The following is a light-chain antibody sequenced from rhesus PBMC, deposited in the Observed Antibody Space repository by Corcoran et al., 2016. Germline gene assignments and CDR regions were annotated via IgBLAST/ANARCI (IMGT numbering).Light chain of an antibody. CDR3: AAWDSSLSGLL. J-gene: IGLJ3*01. CDR2: NNS. CDR1: SSNIGSNY. V-gene: IGLV1-72*02. Sequence: QSVLTQPPSASGAPGQSVTISCSGSSSNIGSNYVYCYQQLSGKAPKHLIYNNSQRPSGVPDRFSGSKSGTSASLAISGLQSEDEADYYCAAWDSSLSGLLFGGGTRLTVL.